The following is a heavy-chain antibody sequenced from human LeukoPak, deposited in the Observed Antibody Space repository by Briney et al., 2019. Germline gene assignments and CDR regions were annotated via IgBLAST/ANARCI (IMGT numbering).Heavy chain of an antibody. CDR3: AKVPPFGSSSVAYYFDY. CDR2: ISGRGGST. J-gene: IGHJ4*02. Sequence: GGSLRLSCAASGFTFSSYAMSWVRQAPGKGLAWVSAISGRGGSTYYADSVMGRFTISRDNSKNTLYLQMNSLRAEDTAVYYCAKVPPFGSSSVAYYFDYWGQGTLVTVSS. D-gene: IGHD6-6*01. CDR1: GFTFSSYA. V-gene: IGHV3-23*01.